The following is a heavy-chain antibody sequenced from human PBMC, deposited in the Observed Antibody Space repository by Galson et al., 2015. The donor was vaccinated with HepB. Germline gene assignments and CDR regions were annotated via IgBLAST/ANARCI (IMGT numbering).Heavy chain of an antibody. J-gene: IGHJ4*02. Sequence: CAISGDSVSNNYAAWNWIRQSPSRGLEWLGRTYYRSKWYNDYANSVKSRVTINSDTSKNQFSLHLKSVTPDDTAVYYCAREIHKYFYGSSGYDYWGQGSLVTVSS. CDR1: GDSVSNNYAA. CDR2: TYYRSKWYN. D-gene: IGHD3-22*01. V-gene: IGHV6-1*01. CDR3: AREIHKYFYGSSGYDY.